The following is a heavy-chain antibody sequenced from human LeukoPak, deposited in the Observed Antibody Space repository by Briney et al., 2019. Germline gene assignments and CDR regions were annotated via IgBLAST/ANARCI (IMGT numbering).Heavy chain of an antibody. Sequence: GASVKVSCKVSGYALTELSMHWVRQAPGKGLEWMGGFDPEDGETIYAQKFQGRVTMTEDTSTDTAYMELSSLRSEDTAVYYCATAPTAAVPHEYFQHWGQGTLATVSS. V-gene: IGHV1-24*01. J-gene: IGHJ1*01. D-gene: IGHD6-13*01. CDR1: GYALTELS. CDR2: FDPEDGET. CDR3: ATAPTAAVPHEYFQH.